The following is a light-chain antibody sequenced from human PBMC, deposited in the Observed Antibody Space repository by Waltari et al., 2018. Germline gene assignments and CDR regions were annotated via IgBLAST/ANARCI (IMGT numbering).Light chain of an antibody. J-gene: IGLJ2*01. CDR2: GKN. CDR3: NSRDSSGNHLV. Sequence: SSELTQDPAVSVALGQTVRIPYPGDRLRSYYASWYQQKPGQAPVLVIDGKNNRPSGIPDRFSGSSSGNTASLTITGAQAEDEADYYCNSRDSSGNHLVFGGGTKLTVL. V-gene: IGLV3-19*01. CDR1: RLRSYY.